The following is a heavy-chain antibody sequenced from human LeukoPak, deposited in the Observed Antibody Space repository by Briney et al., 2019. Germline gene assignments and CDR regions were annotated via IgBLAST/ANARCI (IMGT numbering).Heavy chain of an antibody. J-gene: IGHJ4*02. CDR3: ARVDYDSSGYFDF. V-gene: IGHV4-59*01. CDR2: IYYSGST. D-gene: IGHD3-22*01. Sequence: SETLSLTCAVYGGSFSNYYWSWIRQPPGKGLEWIGFIYYSGSTNYNPSLKSRVTISVDTSKNHFSLKLYSVIAADTAVYYCARVDYDSSGYFDFWGQGTLVTVSS. CDR1: GGSFSNYY.